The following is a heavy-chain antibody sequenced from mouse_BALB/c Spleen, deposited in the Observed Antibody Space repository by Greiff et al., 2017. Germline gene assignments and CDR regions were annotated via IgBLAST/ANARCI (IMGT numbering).Heavy chain of an antibody. Sequence: DVKLVESGGGLVQPGGSRKLSCAASGFTFSSFGMHWVRQAPEKGLEWVAYISSGSSTIYYADTVKGRFTISRDNPKNTLFLQMTSLRSEDTAMYYCASNYYGSSTGYAMDYWGQGTSVTVSS. CDR3: ASNYYGSSTGYAMDY. J-gene: IGHJ4*01. CDR1: GFTFSSFG. D-gene: IGHD1-1*01. V-gene: IGHV5-17*02. CDR2: ISSGSSTI.